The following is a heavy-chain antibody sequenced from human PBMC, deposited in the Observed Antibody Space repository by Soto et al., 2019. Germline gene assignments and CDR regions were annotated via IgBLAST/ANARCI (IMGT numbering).Heavy chain of an antibody. V-gene: IGHV1-46*01. J-gene: IGHJ1*01. D-gene: IGHD1-20*01. CDR2: INPSDGRT. Sequence: SVKVSCKASGYTFTIYYMHWVRQAPGLGLEWMGIINPSDGRTTYAQKFRDRVTMTSDTSTSTVYMELSSLRSEDTAVYYCARDADPLVEVLTATKYLQHCG. CDR1: GYTFTIYY. CDR3: ARDADPLVEVLTATKYLQH.